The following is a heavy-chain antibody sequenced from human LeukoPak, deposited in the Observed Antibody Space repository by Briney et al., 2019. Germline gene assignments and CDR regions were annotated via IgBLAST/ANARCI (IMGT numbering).Heavy chain of an antibody. CDR2: INPNSGGT. J-gene: IGHJ3*02. V-gene: IGHV1-2*02. Sequence: GASVKVSCKASGYTFTGYYMHWVRQAPGQGLEWMGWINPNSGGTNYAQKFQGRVTMTRDTSISTAYMELSRLRSDDTAVYYCARGRDTIFGVVIMSSDAFDIWGQGTMVTVSS. D-gene: IGHD3-3*01. CDR3: ARGRDTIFGVVIMSSDAFDI. CDR1: GYTFTGYY.